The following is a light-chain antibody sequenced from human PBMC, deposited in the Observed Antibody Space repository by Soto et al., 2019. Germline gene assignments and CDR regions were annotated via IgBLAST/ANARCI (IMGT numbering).Light chain of an antibody. CDR2: TNS. CDR1: SSNLGTNY. CDR3: AAWDDSLSGYV. Sequence: QSVLTQPPSASGTPGQRVTISCSGSSSNLGTNYVYWYQQLPGTAPKLLIYTNSQRPSGAPDRFSGSKSGTSASLAISGLRSEDEADYYCAAWDDSLSGYVFGTGTKVTVL. V-gene: IGLV1-47*02. J-gene: IGLJ1*01.